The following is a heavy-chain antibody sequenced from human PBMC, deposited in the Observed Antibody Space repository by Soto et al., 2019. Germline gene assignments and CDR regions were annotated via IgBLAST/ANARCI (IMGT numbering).Heavy chain of an antibody. CDR2: IWYDGSNK. V-gene: IGHV3-33*01. D-gene: IGHD3-10*01. Sequence: GGSLRLSCAASGFTFSSYGMHWVRQAPGKGLEWVAVIWYDGSNKYYADSVKGRFTISRDNSKNTLYLQMNSLRAEDTAVYYCARDGYYYGSGSYLGYWGQGTLVTVS. CDR1: GFTFSSYG. J-gene: IGHJ4*02. CDR3: ARDGYYYGSGSYLGY.